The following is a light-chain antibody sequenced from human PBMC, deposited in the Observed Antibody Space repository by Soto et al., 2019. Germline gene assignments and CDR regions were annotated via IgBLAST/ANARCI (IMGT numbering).Light chain of an antibody. V-gene: IGLV2-14*01. CDR3: SSFTSSSTRDV. CDR1: SSDVGAYNY. Sequence: QSALTQPASVSGSPGQSITISCTGTSSDVGAYNYVSWYQQHPGKAPKLMIYDVSSRPSGVSSRFSGSKSGNTASLTISGLQAEDEADYYCSSFTSSSTRDVFGTGTKVTVL. CDR2: DVS. J-gene: IGLJ1*01.